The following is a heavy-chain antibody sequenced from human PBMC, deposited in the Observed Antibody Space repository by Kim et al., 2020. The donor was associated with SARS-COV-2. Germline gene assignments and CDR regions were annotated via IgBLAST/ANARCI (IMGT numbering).Heavy chain of an antibody. J-gene: IGHJ6*02. CDR3: ARDFYDSSGYYWWDYYYGMDV. V-gene: IGHV3-48*02. D-gene: IGHD3-22*01. Sequence: GGSLRLSCAASGFTFSSYSMNWVRQAPGKGLEWVSYISSSSTIYYADSVKGRFTISRDNAKNSLYLQMNSLRDEDTAVYYCARDFYDSSGYYWWDYYYGMDVWGQGTTVTVSS. CDR2: ISSSSTI. CDR1: GFTFSSYS.